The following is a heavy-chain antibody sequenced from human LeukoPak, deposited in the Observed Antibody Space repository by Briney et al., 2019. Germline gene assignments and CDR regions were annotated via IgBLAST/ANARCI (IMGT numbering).Heavy chain of an antibody. D-gene: IGHD3-3*01. CDR3: ARVAVRITIFGVVRAFDI. Sequence: SETLSLTCTVSGGSISSGTYYWTWIRQPAGRGLEWIGRIYTSGSTNYNPSLKSRVTISVDTSKNQFSLKLSSVTAADTAVYYCARVAVRITIFGVVRAFDIWGQGTMVTVSS. CDR1: GGSISSGTYY. J-gene: IGHJ3*02. CDR2: IYTSGST. V-gene: IGHV4-61*02.